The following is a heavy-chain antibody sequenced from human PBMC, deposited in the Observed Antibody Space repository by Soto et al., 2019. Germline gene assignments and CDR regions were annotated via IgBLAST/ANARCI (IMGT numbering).Heavy chain of an antibody. Sequence: QITLKESGPPLVKPTQTLTLTCTFSGFSLSTSGVAVVWVRQPPGKALEWLALIYWDDDKRYNPSLRSRLTVTQDTAKDQVVLTRTSMDPVDTATYYCAHAFYGAGTVTWGQGTLVAVSS. V-gene: IGHV2-5*02. CDR1: GFSLSTSGVA. J-gene: IGHJ5*02. CDR3: AHAFYGAGTVT. CDR2: IYWDDDK. D-gene: IGHD3-10*01.